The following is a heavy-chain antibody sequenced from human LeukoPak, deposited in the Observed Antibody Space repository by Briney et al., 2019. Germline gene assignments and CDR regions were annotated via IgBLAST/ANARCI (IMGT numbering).Heavy chain of an antibody. CDR3: ARHVWLQPFDY. J-gene: IGHJ4*02. CDR1: GGSISSSSYY. V-gene: IGHV4-39*01. D-gene: IGHD3-9*01. CDR2: IYYSGST. Sequence: KPSETLSLTCTVSGGSISSSSYYWGWIRQPPGKGLEWIGNIYYSGSTYYNPSLESRVTISVDTSKNQFSLKLSSVTAADTAVYYCARHVWLQPFDYWGQGTLVTVSS.